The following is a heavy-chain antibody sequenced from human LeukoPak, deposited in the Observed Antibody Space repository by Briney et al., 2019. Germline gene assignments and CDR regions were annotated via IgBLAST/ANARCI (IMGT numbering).Heavy chain of an antibody. V-gene: IGHV1-24*01. CDR2: FDPEDGET. CDR3: ATVLRYSSSWYSFDY. D-gene: IGHD6-13*01. J-gene: IGHJ4*02. CDR1: GYTLTELS. Sequence: ASVKVSCKVSGYTLTELSMHWVRQAPGKGLEWMGGFDPEDGETIYAQKFRGRVTMTEDTSTDTAYMELSSLRSEDTAVYYCATVLRYSSSWYSFDYWGQGTLVTVSS.